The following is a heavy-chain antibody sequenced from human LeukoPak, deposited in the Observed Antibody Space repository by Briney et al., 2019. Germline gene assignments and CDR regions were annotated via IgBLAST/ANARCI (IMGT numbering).Heavy chain of an antibody. CDR3: ARVRTGLYDAFDI. CDR1: GDSISNYY. Sequence: SETLSLTCAVSGDSISNYYWSCIRQPPGKGLEWIGYIYYSGSTNYNPSLKSRVTISVDTSKNQCSLKLSSVTAADTAVYYCARVRTGLYDAFDIWGQGTMVTVSS. CDR2: IYYSGST. D-gene: IGHD3-10*01. V-gene: IGHV4-59*01. J-gene: IGHJ3*02.